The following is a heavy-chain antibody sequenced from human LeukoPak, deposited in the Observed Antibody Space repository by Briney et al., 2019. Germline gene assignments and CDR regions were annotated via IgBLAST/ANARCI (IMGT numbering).Heavy chain of an antibody. CDR3: ARNAAAGTYNWFDP. CDR2: ISSSSSYI. D-gene: IGHD6-13*01. Sequence: GGSLRLSCAASGFTFSSYSMNWVRQAPGRGLEWVSSISSSSSYIYYADSVKGRFTISRDNAKNSLYLQMNSLRAEDTAVYYCARNAAAGTYNWFDPWGQGTLVTVSS. J-gene: IGHJ5*02. V-gene: IGHV3-21*01. CDR1: GFTFSSYS.